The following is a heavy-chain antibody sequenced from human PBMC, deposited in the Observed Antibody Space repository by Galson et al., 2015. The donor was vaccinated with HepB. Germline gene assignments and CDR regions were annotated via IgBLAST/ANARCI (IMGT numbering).Heavy chain of an antibody. CDR3: ARDRSHSLDY. CDR1: GHIFTTNG. Sequence: SVKVSCKASGHIFTTNGISWVRQAPGQGLEWLGWISINSGNTNYVERLQGRVTMTRDTSTSTAYMELRRLTSDDTAVYSCARDRSHSLDYWGQGTLVTVSS. J-gene: IGHJ4*02. D-gene: IGHD6-6*01. V-gene: IGHV1-18*04. CDR2: ISINSGNT.